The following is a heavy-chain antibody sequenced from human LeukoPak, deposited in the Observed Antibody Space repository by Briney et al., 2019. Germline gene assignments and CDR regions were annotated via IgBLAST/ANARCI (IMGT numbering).Heavy chain of an antibody. V-gene: IGHV4-4*07. CDR2: IYTSGST. CDR3: ARYGGYGSGSYYDY. CDR1: GGSISSYY. D-gene: IGHD3-10*01. Sequence: SETLSLTCTVSGGSISSYYWSWIRQPAGKGLEWIGRIYTSGSTDYNPSLKSRVTMSVDTSKNQFSLKLSSVTAADTAVYYCARYGGYGSGSYYDYWGQGTLVTVSS. J-gene: IGHJ4*02.